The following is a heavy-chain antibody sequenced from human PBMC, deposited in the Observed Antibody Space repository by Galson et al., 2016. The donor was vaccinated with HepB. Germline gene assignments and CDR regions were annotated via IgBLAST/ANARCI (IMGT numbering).Heavy chain of an antibody. D-gene: IGHD6-13*01. CDR1: GYSFTSYW. CDR2: IYPGDSDT. V-gene: IGHV5-51*01. J-gene: IGHJ4*02. Sequence: QSGAEVKKPGESLKISCQGSGYSFTSYWIGWVRQMPGKGLEWMGIIYPGDSDTRYSPSFQGQVTISADKSINTAYLQWSSLKASDTAMYYCARRQYAGIPAAGPDYWGQGTLVTVSS. CDR3: ARRQYAGIPAAGPDY.